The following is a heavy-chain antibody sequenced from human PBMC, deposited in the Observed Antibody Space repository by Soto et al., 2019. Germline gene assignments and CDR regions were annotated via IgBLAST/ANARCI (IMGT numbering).Heavy chain of an antibody. CDR1: GFTLSTYS. CDR3: ARDPPNFYYYGMAV. J-gene: IGHJ6*02. Sequence: EVQLVESGGGLVQPGGSLRLSCIASGFTLSTYSMTWVRQAPGKGLEWLSYISKSSTTINYADSVKGRFTISRDNAKNSVYLEMSSLRDEDSSVYYCARDPPNFYYYGMAVWGQGTTVTVSS. V-gene: IGHV3-48*02. CDR2: ISKSSTTI.